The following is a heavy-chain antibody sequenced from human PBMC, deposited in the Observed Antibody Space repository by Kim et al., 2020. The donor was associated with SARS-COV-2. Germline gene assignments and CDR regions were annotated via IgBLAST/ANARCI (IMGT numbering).Heavy chain of an antibody. D-gene: IGHD1-26*01. Sequence: ADSVKGRCTSSRDNSKNTLYLQMNSLRAEDTAVYYCAKNLYSGSYYYFDYWGQGTLVTVSS. V-gene: IGHV3-30*02. J-gene: IGHJ4*02. CDR3: AKNLYSGSYYYFDY.